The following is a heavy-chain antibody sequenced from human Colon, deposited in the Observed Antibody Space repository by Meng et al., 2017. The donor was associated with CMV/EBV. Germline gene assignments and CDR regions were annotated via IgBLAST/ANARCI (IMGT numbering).Heavy chain of an antibody. J-gene: IGHJ4*03. CDR3: VRHRGYEM. CDR1: GYSFGDYW. Sequence: GESLKISCRNLGYSFGDYWLGWVRQMPGKGLEWMGIIRPDGSDPQYSPSVQGQVTMSVDTSDNTAYLQWANLKASDTAIYFCVRHRGYEMWGRGTLVTVSS. D-gene: IGHD2-2*01. CDR2: IRPDGSDP. V-gene: IGHV5-51*01.